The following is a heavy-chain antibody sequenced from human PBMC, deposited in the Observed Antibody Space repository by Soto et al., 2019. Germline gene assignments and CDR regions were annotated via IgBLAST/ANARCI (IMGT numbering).Heavy chain of an antibody. CDR2: ITSGSSTI. CDR3: VRDAGSLGY. CDR1: GFTFNSYS. J-gene: IGHJ4*02. V-gene: IGHV3-48*01. Sequence: GGSLRLSCVVSGFTFNSYSMDWVRQAPGKGPEWVSYITSGSSTIHYADSVKGRFTISRDNAKNSVFLQMNSLRVEDTAVYYCVRDAGSLGYWGQGTLVTVSS. D-gene: IGHD3-10*01.